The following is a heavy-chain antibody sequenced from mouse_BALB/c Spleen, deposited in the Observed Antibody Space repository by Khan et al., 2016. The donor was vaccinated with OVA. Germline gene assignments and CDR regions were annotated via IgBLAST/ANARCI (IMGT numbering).Heavy chain of an antibody. CDR2: IYPGGGYT. J-gene: IGHJ2*03. CDR3: ARRGAARDRWDYLDE. Sequence: VQLQQSGAELVRPGTSVKMSCKAAGYTFTNYWIGWVKQRPGHGLEWIGDIYPGGGYTNYNEKFTGKATLTADTSSSTVYMQLSLLTSEASAVYYCARRGAARDRWDYLDEWGQGTSLTVSS. V-gene: IGHV1-63*02. D-gene: IGHD2-14*01. CDR1: GYTFTNYW.